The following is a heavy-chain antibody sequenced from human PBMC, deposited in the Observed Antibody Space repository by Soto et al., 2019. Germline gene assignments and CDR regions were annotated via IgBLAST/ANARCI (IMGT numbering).Heavy chain of an antibody. Sequence: SETLSLTCTVSGGSVSSGSYYWSWIRQPPGKGLEWIGYIYYSGSTNYNPSVKGRFTISRDNSKKTLFLQMNSLRAEDTAIYYCAKDGYDSSGDLYYFDYWGQGIPVTVSS. J-gene: IGHJ4*02. D-gene: IGHD3-22*01. CDR2: IYYSGST. V-gene: IGHV4-61*01. CDR3: AKDGYDSSGDLYYFDY. CDR1: GGSVSSGSYY.